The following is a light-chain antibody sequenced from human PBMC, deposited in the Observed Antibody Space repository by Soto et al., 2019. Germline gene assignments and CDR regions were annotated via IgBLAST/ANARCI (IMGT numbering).Light chain of an antibody. V-gene: IGKV3-11*01. CDR1: QSVSSY. CDR3: QQRSNWPLT. J-gene: IGKJ4*01. Sequence: EIVLTQSPAILSLSPGERATLSCRASQSVSSYLAWYQQKPGQAPRLLIYDASNRATGIPARFSGSGSGTDLTLTISSLEPEDFAVYYGQQRSNWPLTFGGGTKVEIK. CDR2: DAS.